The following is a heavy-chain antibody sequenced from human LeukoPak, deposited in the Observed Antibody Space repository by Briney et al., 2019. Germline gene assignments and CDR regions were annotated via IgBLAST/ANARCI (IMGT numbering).Heavy chain of an antibody. CDR3: ARDGDCSGGSCYRNWFDP. V-gene: IGHV4-4*02. CDR1: GGSISSSNW. Sequence: SETLSLTCTVSGGSISSSNWWSWVRQPPGKGLEWIGEIYHSGSTNYNPSLKSRVTISVDTSKNQFSLKLSSVTAADTAVYYCARDGDCSGGSCYRNWFDPWGQGTLVTVSS. J-gene: IGHJ5*02. CDR2: IYHSGST. D-gene: IGHD2-15*01.